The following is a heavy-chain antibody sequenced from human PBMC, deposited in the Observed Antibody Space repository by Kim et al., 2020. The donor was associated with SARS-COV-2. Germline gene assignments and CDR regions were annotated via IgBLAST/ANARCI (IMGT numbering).Heavy chain of an antibody. D-gene: IGHD3-22*01. J-gene: IGHJ4*02. CDR3: AGADYYDSSPH. CDR2: T. V-gene: IGHV4-59*01. Sequence: TNYHPSLKSRVTISVDTSKNQFSLKLSSVTAADTAVYYCAGADYYDSSPHWGQGTLVTVSS.